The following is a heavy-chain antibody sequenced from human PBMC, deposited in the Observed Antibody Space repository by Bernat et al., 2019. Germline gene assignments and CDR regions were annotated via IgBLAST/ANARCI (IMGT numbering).Heavy chain of an antibody. CDR3: ARGAVWYYDSSGYHGPNDY. D-gene: IGHD3-22*01. CDR2: IYSGGST. J-gene: IGHJ4*02. CDR1: GFTVSSNY. Sequence: EVQLVETGGGLIQPGGSLRLSCAASGFTVSSNYMSWVRQAPGKGLEWVSVIYSGGSTYYEDCVKGRFTISRDKSKNTLYLQMNGLRAEETAVYYCARGAVWYYDSSGYHGPNDYWGQGTLVTVSS. V-gene: IGHV3-53*02.